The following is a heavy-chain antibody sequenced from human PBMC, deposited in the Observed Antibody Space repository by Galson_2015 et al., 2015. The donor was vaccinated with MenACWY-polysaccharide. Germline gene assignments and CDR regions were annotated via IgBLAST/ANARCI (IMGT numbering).Heavy chain of an antibody. CDR1: GFTFSSYG. CDR3: AKAFGGSGAYYFDY. D-gene: IGHD3-10*01. J-gene: IGHJ4*02. V-gene: IGHV3-30*18. Sequence: SLRLSCAASGFTFSSYGMHWVRQAPGKGLEWVAVISYDGSNKYYADSVKGRFTISRDNSKNTLYLQMNSLRAEDTAVYYCAKAFGGSGAYYFDYWGQGTLVTVSS. CDR2: ISYDGSNK.